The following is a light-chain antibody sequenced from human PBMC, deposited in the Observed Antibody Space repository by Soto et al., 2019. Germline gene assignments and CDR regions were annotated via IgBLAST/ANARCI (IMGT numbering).Light chain of an antibody. CDR1: QSIATY. CDR3: QHYNSYPIT. Sequence: TQSPSTLSASVGDRVTITCRASQSIATYLTWYQQKPGKAPKLLIYDASSLKSGVPSRFSGSGSGTEFTLTISSLQPDDFATYYCQHYNSYPITFGQGTRLEIK. CDR2: DAS. J-gene: IGKJ5*01. V-gene: IGKV1-5*01.